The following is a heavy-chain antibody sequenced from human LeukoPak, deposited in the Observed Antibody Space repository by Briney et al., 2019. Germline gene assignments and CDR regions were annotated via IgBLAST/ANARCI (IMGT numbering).Heavy chain of an antibody. V-gene: IGHV3-23*05. Sequence: GSLRLSCVASGFTFSDYAMNWVRQAPGKGLEWVSTFKTNYNQVYYAESVRGRFTISTDNSKNTAYLQMNSLRVEDTALYYCARSVPDCTRFDFWGQGALVTVSS. J-gene: IGHJ4*02. D-gene: IGHD2-21*02. CDR3: ARSVPDCTRFDF. CDR1: GFTFSDYA. CDR2: FKTNYNQV.